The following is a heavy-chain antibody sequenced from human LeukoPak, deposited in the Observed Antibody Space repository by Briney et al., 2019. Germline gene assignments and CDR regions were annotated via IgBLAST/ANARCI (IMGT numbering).Heavy chain of an antibody. V-gene: IGHV3-23*01. CDR2: ISGSGGST. CDR3: AKVITMIVVVSGEFDY. CDR1: GFTFSSYA. Sequence: PGGSLRLSCAASGFTFSSYAMSWVRQAPGKGLEWVSAISGSGGSTYYADSVKGRFTISRDNSKNTLYLQMNSLRAEDTAVYYCAKVITMIVVVSGEFDYWGQGTLVTVSS. J-gene: IGHJ4*02. D-gene: IGHD3-22*01.